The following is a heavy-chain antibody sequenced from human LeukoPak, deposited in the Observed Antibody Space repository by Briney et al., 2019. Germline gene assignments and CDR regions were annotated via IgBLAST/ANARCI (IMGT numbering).Heavy chain of an antibody. CDR3: TAGGYQNY. D-gene: IGHD2-2*01. V-gene: IGHV3-15*01. Sequence: GGSLRLSCAASGFTFSNAWMSWVRQAPGKGLEWVGRIKSKTDGETTDYAAPVKGRFTISRDDSKNTLYLQMNSLKTEDTAVYYCTAGGYQNYWGQGTLVTVSS. CDR1: GFTFSNAW. J-gene: IGHJ4*02. CDR2: IKSKTDGETT.